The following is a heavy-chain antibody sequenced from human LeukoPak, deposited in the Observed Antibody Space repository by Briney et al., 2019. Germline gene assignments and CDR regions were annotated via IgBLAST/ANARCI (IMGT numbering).Heavy chain of an antibody. V-gene: IGHV3-23*01. CDR3: AKGARWQHPIVRYFDS. J-gene: IGHJ4*02. D-gene: IGHD3-22*01. Sequence: PAGSLTLSWAASGFTFIMYAMNWVRQPQGKGLEWVSGIKTNGRSAYLACSVEGQFTISRDNSNNTMYLEMNSLRAEDTAVYFCAKGARWQHPIVRYFDSWGQGTQVTVSS. CDR2: IKTNGRSA. CDR1: GFTFIMYA.